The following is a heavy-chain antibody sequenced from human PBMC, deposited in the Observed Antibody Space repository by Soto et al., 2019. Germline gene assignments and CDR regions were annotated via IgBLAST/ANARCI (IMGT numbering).Heavy chain of an antibody. V-gene: IGHV3-23*01. Sequence: PGGSLRLSCAASGFTFSSYAMSWVRQAPGKGLEWVSAISGSGDSTYYADSVKGRFTISRDNSKNTLYLQMNSLRAEDTAVYYCAKDLSLEWLYYYYYGMDVWGQGTTVTVSS. CDR3: AKDLSLEWLYYYYYGMDV. CDR2: ISGSGDST. CDR1: GFTFSSYA. D-gene: IGHD3-3*01. J-gene: IGHJ6*02.